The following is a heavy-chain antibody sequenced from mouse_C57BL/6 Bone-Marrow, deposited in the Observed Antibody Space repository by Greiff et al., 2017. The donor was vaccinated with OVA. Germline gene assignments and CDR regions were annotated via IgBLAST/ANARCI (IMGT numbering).Heavy chain of an antibody. Sequence: QVQLKESGPGLVQPSQSLSITCTVSGFSFTSYGVHWVRQSPGKGLEWLGVIWRGGSTDYNAAFMSRMSITKDHSKSQFFFKMSVLPAADTAIFYCAHGGVSTVVRGDYYAIDYWGQGTSVTVSS. V-gene: IGHV2-5*01. CDR2: IWRGGST. D-gene: IGHD1-1*01. J-gene: IGHJ4*01. CDR1: GFSFTSYG. CDR3: AHGGVSTVVRGDYYAIDY.